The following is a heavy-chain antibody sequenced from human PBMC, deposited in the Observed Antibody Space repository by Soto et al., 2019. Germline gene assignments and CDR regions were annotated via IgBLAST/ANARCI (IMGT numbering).Heavy chain of an antibody. CDR3: ARWGTTGGLDV. CDR2: TSNDGSNT. Sequence: QVQLVESGGGVVQPGTSPRLSCVGSGFTFRSFVIHWVRQAPGKGLEWVALTSNDGSNTYYDDSVKGRFTISRDNSRNTVDLQMDSLRLEDTALYYCARWGTTGGLDVWGQGTLVSVSS. V-gene: IGHV3-30*19. CDR1: GFTFRSFV. J-gene: IGHJ4*02. D-gene: IGHD3-16*01.